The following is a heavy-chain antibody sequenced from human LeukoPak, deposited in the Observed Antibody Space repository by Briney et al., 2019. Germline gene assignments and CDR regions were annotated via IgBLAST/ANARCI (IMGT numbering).Heavy chain of an antibody. CDR1: GFTFSSYA. V-gene: IGHV3-23*01. D-gene: IGHD3-10*01. J-gene: IGHJ5*02. Sequence: GGSLRLSCAASGFTFSSYAMSWVRQAPGKGLEWVSAISGSGGSTYYADSVKGRFTISRDNSKNTLYLQMNSLRAEDTAVYYCAKQPSYYYGSGSYYWFDPCGQGTLVTVSS. CDR2: ISGSGGST. CDR3: AKQPSYYYGSGSYYWFDP.